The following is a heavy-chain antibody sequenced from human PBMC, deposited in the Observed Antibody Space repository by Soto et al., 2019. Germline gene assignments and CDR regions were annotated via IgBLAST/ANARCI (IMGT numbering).Heavy chain of an antibody. Sequence: SETLSLTCAVYGGSFSGNYWSWIRQRPGKGLDRIAEINHSRSTNYNPSLKSRVTISVDTAKNQISLKLSSVTAPDTAGYCCGRGYYDSRRGYDFNSYYYRMDVWGQGTTVTVSS. V-gene: IGHV4-34*01. CDR3: GRGYYDSRRGYDFNSYYYRMDV. D-gene: IGHD3-3*01. J-gene: IGHJ6*02. CDR1: GGSFSGNY. CDR2: INHSRST.